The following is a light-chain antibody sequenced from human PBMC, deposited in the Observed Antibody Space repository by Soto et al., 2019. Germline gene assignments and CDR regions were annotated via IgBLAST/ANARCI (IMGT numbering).Light chain of an antibody. J-gene: IGLJ2*01. Sequence: QSVLTQPPSASGTPGQRVTISCSGSGSNIGGNTVNWYQQFPGTAPKLLVYSNDRRPSGVPARFSGSASGTSASLAISGLQSEDEADYHCAAWDDSLTGPVFGGGTKLTVL. CDR1: GSNIGGNT. CDR2: SND. CDR3: AAWDDSLTGPV. V-gene: IGLV1-44*01.